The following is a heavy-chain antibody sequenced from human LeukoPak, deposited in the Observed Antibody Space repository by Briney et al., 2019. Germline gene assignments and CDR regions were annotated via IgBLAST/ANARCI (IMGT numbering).Heavy chain of an antibody. Sequence: GESLRLSCAASGFTFITYAMGWVRQAPGKGLEWVSIISGSGGSTYSADSMKGRFTISRDNSNNTLYLQMNSLRVEDTAVYYCAKTGTSGYSFDYWGQGTLVTVPS. D-gene: IGHD3-22*01. J-gene: IGHJ4*02. V-gene: IGHV3-23*01. CDR1: GFTFITYA. CDR2: ISGSGGST. CDR3: AKTGTSGYSFDY.